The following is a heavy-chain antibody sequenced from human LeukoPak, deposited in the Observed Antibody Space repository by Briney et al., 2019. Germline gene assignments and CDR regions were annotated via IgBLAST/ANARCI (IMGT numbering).Heavy chain of an antibody. Sequence: GGSLRLSCAASGFTFSSYAMHWVRQAPGKGLEWVAVISYDGSNKYYADSVKGRFTISSDNSKNTLYLQMNSLRAEDTAVYYCARDRKGLWFGDYDIWGQGTMVTVSS. CDR2: ISYDGSNK. V-gene: IGHV3-30*04. D-gene: IGHD3-10*01. CDR3: ARDRKGLWFGDYDI. CDR1: GFTFSSYA. J-gene: IGHJ3*02.